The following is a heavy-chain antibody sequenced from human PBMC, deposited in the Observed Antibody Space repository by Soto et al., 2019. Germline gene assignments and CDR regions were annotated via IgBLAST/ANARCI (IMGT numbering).Heavy chain of an antibody. CDR2: INHSGST. CDR1: GGSFSGYY. CDR3: ARGLHWGPGCSGGSCYSRLDLAEQSYYLDY. D-gene: IGHD2-15*01. J-gene: IGHJ4*02. Sequence: SETLSLTCAVYGGSFSGYYWSWIRQPPGKGLEWIGEINHSGSTNYNPSLKSRVTISVDTSKNQFSLKLSSVTAADTAVYYCARGLHWGPGCSGGSCYSRLDLAEQSYYLDYWGQGTLVTVSS. V-gene: IGHV4-34*01.